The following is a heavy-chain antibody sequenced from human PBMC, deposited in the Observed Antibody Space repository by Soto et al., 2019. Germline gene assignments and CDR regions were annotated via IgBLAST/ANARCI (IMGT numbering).Heavy chain of an antibody. CDR2: ISVSDAFI. Sequence: GGSLRFSCAASGFHVGAFAVNWFRQAPGKGLEWVSGISVSDAFIYYADSVRGRFSISRDASENILYLQMNSLRADDTALYYCTRETVAGITGLDYWGPGTLVTVSS. J-gene: IGHJ4*02. D-gene: IGHD1-20*01. CDR1: GFHVGAFA. CDR3: TRETVAGITGLDY. V-gene: IGHV3-23*01.